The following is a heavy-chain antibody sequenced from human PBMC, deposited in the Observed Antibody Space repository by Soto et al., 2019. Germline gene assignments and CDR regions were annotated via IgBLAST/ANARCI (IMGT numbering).Heavy chain of an antibody. J-gene: IGHJ5*02. CDR3: ARGYCTTTICDPWFDP. CDR2: IYPGDSDT. D-gene: IGHD2-2*01. Sequence: GESLKISCTGVGYSFTSYWIGWVRQMPGKGLGWMGIIYPGDSDTRYSPSFQGQVTISADKSITTAYLQWSSLKASGTAMYYCARGYCTTTICDPWFDPWGQGTLVTSPQ. V-gene: IGHV5-51*01. CDR1: GYSFTSYW.